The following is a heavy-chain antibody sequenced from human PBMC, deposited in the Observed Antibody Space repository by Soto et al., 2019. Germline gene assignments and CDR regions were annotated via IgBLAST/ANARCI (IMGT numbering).Heavy chain of an antibody. D-gene: IGHD6-6*01. V-gene: IGHV4-31*03. Sequence: QVQLQESGPGLVKPSQTLSLTCTVSGASMSSGGYYWTWIRQSPGKGLEWIGYFYYSGSTYYNPSLESRVAISLDTSRSQSSLTLHSVTAADTAIYYCARDRHNNFFDPWGQGTLVTVSS. CDR2: FYYSGST. CDR3: ARDRHNNFFDP. CDR1: GASMSSGGYY. J-gene: IGHJ5*02.